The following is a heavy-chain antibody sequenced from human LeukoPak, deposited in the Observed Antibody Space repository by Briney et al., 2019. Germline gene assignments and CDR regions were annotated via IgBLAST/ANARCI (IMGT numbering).Heavy chain of an antibody. J-gene: IGHJ6*03. V-gene: IGHV3-74*01. Sequence: GGSLRLSCTASGFTFSSHWMHWVRQAPGKGLVWVSRINFDGSSTNYADSVKGRFTISRDNAKNSLYLQMNSLRAEDTAVYYCARGGLLGIYYYYYYMDVWGKGTTVTVSS. D-gene: IGHD1-14*01. CDR2: INFDGSST. CDR3: ARGGLLGIYYYYYYMDV. CDR1: GFTFSSHW.